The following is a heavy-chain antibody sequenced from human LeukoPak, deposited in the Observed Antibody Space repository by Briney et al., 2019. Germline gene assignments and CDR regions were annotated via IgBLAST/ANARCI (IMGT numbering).Heavy chain of an antibody. CDR1: GFTFNDYF. Sequence: PGGSLRLSCAASGFTFNDYFMTWIRQAPGKGLEWVSYISSSGSTIYYADSVKGRFTISRDNAKKSLYLQMNSLRAEDTAVYYCARDWNTLADYWGQGTLVTVSS. J-gene: IGHJ4*02. V-gene: IGHV3-11*04. CDR3: ARDWNTLADY. D-gene: IGHD1-1*01. CDR2: ISSSGSTI.